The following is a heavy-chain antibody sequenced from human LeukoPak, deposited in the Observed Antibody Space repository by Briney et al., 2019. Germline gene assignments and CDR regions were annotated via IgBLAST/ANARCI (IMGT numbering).Heavy chain of an antibody. D-gene: IGHD2-2*01. CDR2: VFYEGNT. CDR1: GGSLTGYF. V-gene: IGHV4-59*12. Sequence: SETLSLTCTVSGGSLTGYFWSWIRQPPGKGLEWVGYVFYEGNTNYNPSLKSRVTTSVDTSKNQFSLRLSSVTAADTAVYYCARLDCSSTSCQLYYYYMDVWGKGTTVTVSS. CDR3: ARLDCSSTSCQLYYYYMDV. J-gene: IGHJ6*03.